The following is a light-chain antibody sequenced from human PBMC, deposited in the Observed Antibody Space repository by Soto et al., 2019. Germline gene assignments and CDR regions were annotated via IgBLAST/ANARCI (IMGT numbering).Light chain of an antibody. Sequence: EIVMTQSPVTLSVSPGERATVSCRASQSVRSNLAWYQQRPGQAPRLLMYGASTRATGIPARFSGSGSGTEFTLTISSLQSEDFAVYYCQQYNKWPLFTFGPGTRVDMK. CDR1: QSVRSN. CDR2: GAS. CDR3: QQYNKWPLFT. V-gene: IGKV3-15*01. J-gene: IGKJ3*01.